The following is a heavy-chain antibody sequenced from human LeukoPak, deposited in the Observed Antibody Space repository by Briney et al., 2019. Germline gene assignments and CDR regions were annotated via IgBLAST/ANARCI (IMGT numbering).Heavy chain of an antibody. CDR1: GDTVSSNSAA. Sequence: SQTLSLTCAISGDTVSSNSAAWNWIRQSPSRGLEWLVRTYYRSKWYSDYAVAVKSRISINPDTSKNQFSLQLSSVTPEDTAVYYCARDPVGGSTIFDYWGQGTLVTVSS. J-gene: IGHJ4*02. V-gene: IGHV6-1*01. D-gene: IGHD1-26*01. CDR2: TYYRSKWYS. CDR3: ARDPVGGSTIFDY.